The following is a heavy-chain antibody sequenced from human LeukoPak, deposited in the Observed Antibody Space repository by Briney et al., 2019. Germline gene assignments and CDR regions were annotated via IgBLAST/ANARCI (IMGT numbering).Heavy chain of an antibody. V-gene: IGHV3-23*01. J-gene: IGHJ4*02. CDR1: GFTFSSYA. CDR3: ARGSGSSWYPRTFDY. D-gene: IGHD6-13*01. Sequence: GGSLRLSCAASGFTFSSYAMSWVRQAPGKGLEWVSAISGSGGSTYYADSVKGRFTISRDNSKNTLYLQMNSLRAEDTAVYYCARGSGSSWYPRTFDYWGQGTLVTVSS. CDR2: ISGSGGST.